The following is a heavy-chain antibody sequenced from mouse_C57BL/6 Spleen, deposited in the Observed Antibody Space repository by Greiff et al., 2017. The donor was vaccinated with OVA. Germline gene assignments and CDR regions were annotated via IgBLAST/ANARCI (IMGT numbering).Heavy chain of an antibody. CDR2: ISSGSSTI. CDR3: ARFYSKYFDV. V-gene: IGHV5-17*01. J-gene: IGHJ1*03. CDR1: GFTFSDYG. Sequence: DVMLVESGGGLVKPGGSLKLSCAASGFTFSDYGMHWVRQAPEQGLEWVAYISSGSSTIYYADTVKGRFTISRDNAKNTLFLQMTSLRSEDTAMYYCARFYSKYFDVWGTGTTVTVSS. D-gene: IGHD2-5*01.